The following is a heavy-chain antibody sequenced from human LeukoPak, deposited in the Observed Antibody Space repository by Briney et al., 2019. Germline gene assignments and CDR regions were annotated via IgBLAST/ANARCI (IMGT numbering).Heavy chain of an antibody. CDR2: INHSGST. CDR1: GGSFSGYY. V-gene: IGHV4-34*01. Sequence: SETLSLTCAVYGGSFSGYYWSWIRQPPGKGLEWIGEINHSGSTNYNPSLKSRVTISVDTSKNQFSLKLSSVTAADTAVYYCARQRGFTMVRGVMAYMDVWGKGTTVTVSS. CDR3: ARQRGFTMVRGVMAYMDV. J-gene: IGHJ6*03. D-gene: IGHD3-10*01.